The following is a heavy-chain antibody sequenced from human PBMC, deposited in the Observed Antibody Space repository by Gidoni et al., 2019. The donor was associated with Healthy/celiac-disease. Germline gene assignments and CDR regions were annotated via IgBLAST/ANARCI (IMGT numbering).Heavy chain of an antibody. Sequence: EVQLVESGGGLVQPGGSLRLSCAASGFTFSSYAMSWVRQAPGKGLEWVSASRGSGGSTYYADSVKGRFTISRDNSKNTLYLQMNSLRAEDTAVYYCAKRGQAGRFLEWHYYGMDVWGQGTTVTVSS. CDR1: GFTFSSYA. V-gene: IGHV3-23*04. J-gene: IGHJ6*02. CDR3: AKRGQAGRFLEWHYYGMDV. CDR2: SRGSGGST. D-gene: IGHD3-3*01.